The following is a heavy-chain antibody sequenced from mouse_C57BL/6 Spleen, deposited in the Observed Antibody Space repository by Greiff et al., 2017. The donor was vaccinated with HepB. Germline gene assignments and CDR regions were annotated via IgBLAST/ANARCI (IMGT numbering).Heavy chain of an antibody. J-gene: IGHJ3*01. D-gene: IGHD4-1*01. CDR3: AGSGLGEFAY. Sequence: VQLQQSGAELVRPGSSVKLSCKASGYTFTSYWMHWVKQRPIQGLEWIGNIDPSDSETHYNQKFKDKATLTVDKSSSTAYMQLRSLTSEDSAVYYCAGSGLGEFAYWGQGTLVTVSA. CDR1: GYTFTSYW. CDR2: IDPSDSET. V-gene: IGHV1-52*01.